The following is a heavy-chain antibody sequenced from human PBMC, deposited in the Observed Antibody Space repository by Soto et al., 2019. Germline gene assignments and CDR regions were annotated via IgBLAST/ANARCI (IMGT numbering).Heavy chain of an antibody. CDR2: IWYDGSNK. CDR1: GFTFSSYG. Sequence: GGSLRLSCAASGFTFSSYGMHWVRQAPGKGLEWVAVIWYDGSNKYYADSVKGRFTISRDNSKNTLYLQMNSLRAEDTAVYYCARDSPRNEIVVLYGMDVWGQGTTVTVSS. J-gene: IGHJ6*02. D-gene: IGHD3-22*01. V-gene: IGHV3-33*01. CDR3: ARDSPRNEIVVLYGMDV.